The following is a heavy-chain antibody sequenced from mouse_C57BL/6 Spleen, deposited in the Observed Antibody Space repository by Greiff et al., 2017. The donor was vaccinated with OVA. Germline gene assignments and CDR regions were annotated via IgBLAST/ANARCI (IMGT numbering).Heavy chain of an antibody. D-gene: IGHD1-1*01. J-gene: IGHJ2*01. Sequence: VQGVESGAELVRPGTSVKVSCKASGYAFTNYLIEWVKQRPGQGLEWIGVINPGSGGTNYNEKFKGKATLTADKSSSTAYMQLSSLTSEDPAVYFCARSGGTTVFDYWGQGTTLTVSS. CDR2: INPGSGGT. V-gene: IGHV1-54*01. CDR3: ARSGGTTVFDY. CDR1: GYAFTNYL.